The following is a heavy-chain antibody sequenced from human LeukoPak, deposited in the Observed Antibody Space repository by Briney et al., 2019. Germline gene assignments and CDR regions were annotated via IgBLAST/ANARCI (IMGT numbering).Heavy chain of an antibody. D-gene: IGHD3-10*01. CDR2: FDPEDGET. Sequence: ASEKVSCKVSGYTLTELSMHWVRHAPGKGLEWRGGFDPEDGETIYAQKFQGRVTMTEDASTDTAYMELSSLRSEDTAVYYCTTREIVVEPAQTSMVRGVLWRSDFWGHGTLVTVSS. J-gene: IGHJ4*01. CDR1: GYTLTELS. V-gene: IGHV1-24*01. CDR3: TTREIVVEPAQTSMVRGVLWRSDF.